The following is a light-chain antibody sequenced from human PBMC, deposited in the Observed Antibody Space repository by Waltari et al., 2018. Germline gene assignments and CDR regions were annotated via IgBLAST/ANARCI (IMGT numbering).Light chain of an antibody. CDR2: RKD. Sequence: QSVLTQPPSASATPGQKVTISCSGGRSNIGSNYVYWYQQLPGTAPKLLIYRKDPRPSGVPDRFPGSKSGTSASLAISGLRSEDEADYYCAAWDVSLSVVVFGGGTNLTVL. CDR3: AAWDVSLSVVV. V-gene: IGLV1-47*01. J-gene: IGLJ2*01. CDR1: RSNIGSNY.